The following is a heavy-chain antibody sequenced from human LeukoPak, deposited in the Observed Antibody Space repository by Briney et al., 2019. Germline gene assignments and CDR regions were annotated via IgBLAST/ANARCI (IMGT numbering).Heavy chain of an antibody. J-gene: IGHJ5*02. Sequence: SETLCLTCTVSGGSISSYYWNWVRQPPGKGLEWIGNIYSSGSTDYNPSLKSRVTISLDTSKFQFSLRLNSVTAADTAVYYCARADPNASGYFYRFNWFDPWGQGTLVTVSS. CDR3: ARADPNASGYFYRFNWFDP. D-gene: IGHD3-10*01. CDR1: GGSISSYY. CDR2: IYSSGST. V-gene: IGHV4-59*01.